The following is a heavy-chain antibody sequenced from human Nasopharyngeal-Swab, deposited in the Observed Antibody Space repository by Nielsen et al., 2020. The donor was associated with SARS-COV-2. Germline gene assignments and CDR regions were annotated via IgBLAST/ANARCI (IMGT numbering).Heavy chain of an antibody. V-gene: IGHV3-15*01. CDR1: GFTFSSYS. D-gene: IGHD3-22*01. J-gene: IGHJ4*02. Sequence: GGSLRLSCAASGFTFSSYSMSWVRQAPGKGLEWVGRIKSKTDGGTTDYAAPVKGRFTISRDGSKNTLYLQMNSLKTEDTAVYYCTTDGRVVVIAPRGSVYDYWGQGTLVTVSS. CDR2: IKSKTDGGTT. CDR3: TTDGRVVVIAPRGSVYDY.